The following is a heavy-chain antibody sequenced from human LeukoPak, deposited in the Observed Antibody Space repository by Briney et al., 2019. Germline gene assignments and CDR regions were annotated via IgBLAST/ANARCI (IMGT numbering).Heavy chain of an antibody. D-gene: IGHD2-15*01. CDR1: GFTFSSYA. J-gene: IGHJ4*02. Sequence: GGSLRLSCAASGFTFSSYAMSWVRQAPGKGLEWVSVIYSGGSTYYADSVKGRFTISRDNSKNTLYLQMNSLRVEDTAVYYCAGGGYCSGGSCPHLGQGTLVTVSS. CDR2: IYSGGST. V-gene: IGHV3-66*01. CDR3: AGGGYCSGGSCPH.